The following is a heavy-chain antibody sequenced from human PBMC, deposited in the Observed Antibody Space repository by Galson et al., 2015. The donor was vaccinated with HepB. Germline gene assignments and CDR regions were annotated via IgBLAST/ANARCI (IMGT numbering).Heavy chain of an antibody. CDR3: ARLPRQSKGLWFGEDGIDY. CDR2: IYYSGST. V-gene: IGHV4-59*08. CDR1: GGSISSYY. D-gene: IGHD3-10*01. J-gene: IGHJ4*02. Sequence: LSLTCSVSGGSISSYYWSWIRQPPGKGPEWIGYIYYSGSTNYNPSLKSRVTISVDTSKNQFSLKLSSVTAADTAVYYCARLPRQSKGLWFGEDGIDYWGQGTLVTVSS.